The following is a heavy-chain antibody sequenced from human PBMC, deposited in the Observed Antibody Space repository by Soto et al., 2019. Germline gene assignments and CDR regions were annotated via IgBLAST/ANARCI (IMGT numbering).Heavy chain of an antibody. V-gene: IGHV3-23*01. CDR1: GFTFSSYA. CDR2: ISGSGDYT. CDR3: AKDSRSHPQGWFDP. Sequence: EGQLLESGGGLVQPGESLSLSCAASGFTFSSYAMTWVRQAPGKGLEWVSSISGSGDYTYFADSVKGRFTISRDNSKDTLYLQMSSLRVEDTAIYYCAKDSRSHPQGWFDPWGQGTLVTVSS. D-gene: IGHD2-15*01. J-gene: IGHJ5*02.